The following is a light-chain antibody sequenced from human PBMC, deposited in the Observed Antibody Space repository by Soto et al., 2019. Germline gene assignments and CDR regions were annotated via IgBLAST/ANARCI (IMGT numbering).Light chain of an antibody. CDR1: QSVLYSSNNKNY. V-gene: IGKV4-1*01. Sequence: DIVMTQSPDSLAVSLGERATINCKSSQSVLYSSNNKNYLAWYQQKPGQPPKLLIYWASTREYGVPDRISGSGSGTDFTLTISNLQAEDVAVYYCQQYYSTPTWTFGQGTKVEVK. CDR2: WAS. J-gene: IGKJ1*01. CDR3: QQYYSTPTWT.